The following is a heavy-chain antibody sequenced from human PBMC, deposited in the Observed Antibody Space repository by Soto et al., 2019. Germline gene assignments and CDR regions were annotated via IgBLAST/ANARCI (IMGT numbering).Heavy chain of an antibody. V-gene: IGHV4-61*01. CDR1: CGSVSTNSYY. J-gene: IGHJ4*02. Sequence: SETLSLTCSVSCGSVSTNSYYWSWIRQPPGKGLEWIGYIYHSGSTNYKSSLKSRVAMSVDTSKNQFSLQLTSVAAADTAVYYCARINWSGSSWYYFDYWGQGTLVTVSS. CDR2: IYHSGST. CDR3: ARINWSGSSWYYFDY. D-gene: IGHD6-13*01.